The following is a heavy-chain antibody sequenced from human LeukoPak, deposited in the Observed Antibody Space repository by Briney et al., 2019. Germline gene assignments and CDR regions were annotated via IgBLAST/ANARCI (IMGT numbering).Heavy chain of an antibody. CDR3: ARLEGEICLTN. CDR1: GGSFSGYY. V-gene: IGHV4-34*01. Sequence: SETLSLTGAVYGGSFSGYYWSWIRQRPGKGLEWIGEINHSGSTNYNPSLKSRVTISVDTSKNQFSLKLSSVTAADTAVYYCARLEGEICLTNWGQGTLVTVSS. D-gene: IGHD4-11*01. CDR2: INHSGST. J-gene: IGHJ4*02.